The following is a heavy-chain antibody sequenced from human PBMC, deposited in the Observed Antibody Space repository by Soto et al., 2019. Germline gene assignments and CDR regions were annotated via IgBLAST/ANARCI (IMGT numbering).Heavy chain of an antibody. J-gene: IGHJ4*02. CDR1: GYSFTSYW. CDR3: AREGRGSSWYAPLDY. V-gene: IGHV5-10-1*01. D-gene: IGHD6-13*01. Sequence: PGESLKISCKGSGYSFTSYWISWVRQMPGKGLEWMGRIDPSDSYTNYSPSFQGHVTISADKSISTAYLQWSSLKASDTAMYYCAREGRGSSWYAPLDYWGQGTLVTVS. CDR2: IDPSDSYT.